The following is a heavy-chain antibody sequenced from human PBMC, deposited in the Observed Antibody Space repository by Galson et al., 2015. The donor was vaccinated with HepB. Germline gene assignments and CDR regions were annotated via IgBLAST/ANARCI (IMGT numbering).Heavy chain of an antibody. CDR1: GFTFSSYA. Sequence: SLRLSCAASGFTFSSYAMSWVRQAPGKGLEWVSAISGSGGSTYYADSVKGRFTISRDNSKNTLYLQMNSLRAEDTAVYYCARHSSWEGRAHPPFDYWGQGTLVPVSS. J-gene: IGHJ4*02. V-gene: IGHV3-23*01. CDR2: ISGSGGST. CDR3: ARHSSWEGRAHPPFDY. D-gene: IGHD6-13*01.